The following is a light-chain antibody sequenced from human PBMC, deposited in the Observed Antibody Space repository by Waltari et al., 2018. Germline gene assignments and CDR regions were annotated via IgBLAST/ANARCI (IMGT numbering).Light chain of an antibody. CDR3: QQYNNWPPYT. J-gene: IGKJ2*01. CDR2: GAS. Sequence: EIVMTQSPTTLSVSPGEGATLSCRASQSISSNLAWYQQKPGQAPRLLIYGASTRATGIPARFSGSGSGTEFTLTISSLQSEDFAVYYCQQYNNWPPYTFGQGTKLEIK. CDR1: QSISSN. V-gene: IGKV3-15*01.